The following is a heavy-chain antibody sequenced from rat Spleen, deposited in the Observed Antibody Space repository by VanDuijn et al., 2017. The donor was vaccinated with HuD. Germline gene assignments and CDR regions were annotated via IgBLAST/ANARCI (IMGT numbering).Heavy chain of an antibody. V-gene: IGHV2-15*01. Sequence: QVQLKESGPGLVQPSRTLSLTCTVSGFSLGNYGVSWVRQPPGKGLEWIAAIWGGGSTNYNSVFKSRLSISRDTSKSQVLLKMNSLQTEDTAMYFCAREGPFNPFAYWGQGTLVTVSS. CDR1: GFSLGNYG. D-gene: IGHD1-3*01. CDR2: IWGGGST. CDR3: AREGPFNPFAY. J-gene: IGHJ3*01.